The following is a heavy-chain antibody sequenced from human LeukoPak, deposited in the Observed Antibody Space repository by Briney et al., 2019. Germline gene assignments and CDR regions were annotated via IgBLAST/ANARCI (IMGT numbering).Heavy chain of an antibody. V-gene: IGHV3-23*01. Sequence: PGGSLRLSCSASGFTFSNYALSWVRQAPGKGLEWVSSISGSGGSTYYADSVKGRFTISRDNSKNTLYLQMNSLIPEDTAVYYCARLTGASDYWGQGTLVTVSS. CDR3: ARLTGASDY. CDR2: ISGSGGST. CDR1: GFTFSNYA. D-gene: IGHD7-27*01. J-gene: IGHJ4*02.